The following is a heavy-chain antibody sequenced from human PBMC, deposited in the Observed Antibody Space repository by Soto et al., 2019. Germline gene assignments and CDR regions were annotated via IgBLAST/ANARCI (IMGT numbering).Heavy chain of an antibody. CDR1: GDTFNFYS. CDR3: ASNYGSGYRAFDS. V-gene: IGHV1-69*02. CDR2: VNPILSMS. D-gene: IGHD3-10*01. J-gene: IGHJ4*02. Sequence: QVQLVQSGAEVKSAGSSVKVSCKASGDTFNFYSINWVRQAPGLGLEWVGRVNPILSMSNYAQRFQGRVTMTADKPTGTAYTELRRLRSEDTAIYYCASNYGSGYRAFDSWGQGALVTVSS.